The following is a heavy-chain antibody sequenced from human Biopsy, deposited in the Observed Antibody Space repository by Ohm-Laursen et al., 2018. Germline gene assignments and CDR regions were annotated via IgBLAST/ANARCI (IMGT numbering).Heavy chain of an antibody. CDR2: ISWNSGSI. Sequence: SLRLSCTASGFTFQDHAMHWVRQAPGKGLEWVPGISWNSGSINYAVSVQGRFTISRDNAKNSLYLQMNSLRVEDTALYFCARLGELHGLWYFDFWGQGALVTVSS. CDR1: GFTFQDHA. J-gene: IGHJ4*02. CDR3: ARLGELHGLWYFDF. V-gene: IGHV3-9*01. D-gene: IGHD2-21*01.